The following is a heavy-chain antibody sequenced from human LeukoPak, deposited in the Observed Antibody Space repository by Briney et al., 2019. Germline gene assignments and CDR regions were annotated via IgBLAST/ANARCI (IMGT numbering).Heavy chain of an antibody. CDR3: ARVVRYGYNRIDY. J-gene: IGHJ4*02. D-gene: IGHD5-24*01. V-gene: IGHV3-48*03. CDR2: ISGTGTTI. Sequence: GGSLRLSCAASEFTFSTYEMNWVRQAPGKGLEWVSYISGTGTTIYYADSVKGRFTISRDNAKNSLYLQMNSLRAEDTAVYYCARVVRYGYNRIDYWGQGTLVTVSS. CDR1: EFTFSTYE.